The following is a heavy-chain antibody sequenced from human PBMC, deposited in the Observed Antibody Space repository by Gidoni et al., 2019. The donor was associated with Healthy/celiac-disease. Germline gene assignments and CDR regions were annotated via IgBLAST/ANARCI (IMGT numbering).Heavy chain of an antibody. V-gene: IGHV3-49*03. CDR1: GFTFGDYA. Sequence: EVQLVESGGGLVQPGRSLRLSCTASGFTFGDYAMSWFRQAPGKGLEWVGFIRSKAYGGTTEYAASVKGRFTISRDDSKSIAYLQMNSLKTEDTAVYYCTRERVGQLYYYYYYMDVWGKGTTVTVSS. CDR3: TRERVGQLYYYYYYMDV. J-gene: IGHJ6*03. CDR2: IRSKAYGGTT. D-gene: IGHD1-1*01.